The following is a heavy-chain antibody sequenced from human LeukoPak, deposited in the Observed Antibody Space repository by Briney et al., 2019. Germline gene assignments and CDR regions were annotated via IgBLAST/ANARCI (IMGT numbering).Heavy chain of an antibody. V-gene: IGHV3-30*04. J-gene: IGHJ4*02. CDR3: ARGVYDTSGHYSGIIT. CDR2: ISYDGTNK. Sequence: GGSLRLSCAASGFTFSSYAMHWVRQAPGKGLEWVALISYDGTNKYYADSVKGRFTISRDNSKNTLYLQMNSLRAEDTAVYYCARGVYDTSGHYSGIITWGQGTLVTVSS. D-gene: IGHD3-22*01. CDR1: GFTFSSYA.